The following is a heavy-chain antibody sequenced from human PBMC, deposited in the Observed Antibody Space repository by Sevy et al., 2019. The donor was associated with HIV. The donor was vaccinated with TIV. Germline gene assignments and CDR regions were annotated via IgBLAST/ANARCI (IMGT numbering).Heavy chain of an antibody. CDR1: GGSISSGGYY. CDR2: IYYSGST. CDR3: ARDFGGLYSTNWFDP. Sequence: SETLSLTCTVSGGSISSGGYYWSWIRQHPGKGLEWIGYIYYSGSTYYNPSLKSRVTISVDTSKNQFSLRLSSVTAADPAVDYWARDFGGLYSTNWFDPWGQGTLVTVSS. J-gene: IGHJ5*02. V-gene: IGHV4-31*03. D-gene: IGHD6-13*01.